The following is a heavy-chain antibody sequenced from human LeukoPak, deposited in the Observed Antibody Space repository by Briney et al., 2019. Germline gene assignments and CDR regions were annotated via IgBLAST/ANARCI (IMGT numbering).Heavy chain of an antibody. Sequence: PSETLSLTCTVSHYSISEGYYWGWIRQPPGKGLEWIATIYHRGNTYYHPSLKSRVTISVDTSKNQFSLRLTSVTAADTAVYYCARGYGDFRVEGRYFHSWGQGTLVTVSS. CDR1: HYSISEGYY. CDR2: IYHRGNT. CDR3: ARGYGDFRVEGRYFHS. D-gene: IGHD4-17*01. V-gene: IGHV4-38-2*02. J-gene: IGHJ4*02.